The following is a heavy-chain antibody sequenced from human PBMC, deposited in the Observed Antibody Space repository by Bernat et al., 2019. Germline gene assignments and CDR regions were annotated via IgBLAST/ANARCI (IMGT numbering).Heavy chain of an antibody. CDR2: IDPSDSYT. J-gene: IGHJ3*02. CDR3: ASDAGSSLLLSAFDI. V-gene: IGHV5-10-1*03. D-gene: IGHD1-14*01. CDR1: GNSFTNYW. Sequence: EVQLVQSGAEVKKPGESLRISCKGSGNSFTNYWITWVRQLPGKGLEWMGRIDPSDSYTNYSPSFQGHVTISVDKSISTAYLQWSTLKASDTAMYYCASDAGSSLLLSAFDIWGQGTMVSVSS.